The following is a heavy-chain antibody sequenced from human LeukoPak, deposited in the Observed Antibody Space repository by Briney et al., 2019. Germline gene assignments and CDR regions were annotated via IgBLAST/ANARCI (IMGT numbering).Heavy chain of an antibody. J-gene: IGHJ5*02. CDR1: GYSISSGYY. D-gene: IGHD3-3*01. CDR2: IYHSGST. Sequence: SETLSLTCAVSGYSISSGYYWGWIRQPPGKGLEWIGSIYHSGSTYYNPSLKSRVTISVDTSKNQFSLKLSSVTDADTAVYYCARHRSRKGVVNMNSGENWFDPWGQGTLVTVSS. V-gene: IGHV4-38-2*01. CDR3: ARHRSRKGVVNMNSGENWFDP.